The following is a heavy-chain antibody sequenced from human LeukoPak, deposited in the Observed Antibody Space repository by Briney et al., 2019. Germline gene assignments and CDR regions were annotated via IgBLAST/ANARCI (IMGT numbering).Heavy chain of an antibody. Sequence: ASVKVSCKASGYTFTGYYMHWVRQAPGQGLEWMGWINPNSGGTNYAQKFQGRVTMTRDTSISTAYMELSRLRSDDTAVYYCARDLEYGGYRDAFDIWGQGTMVTVSS. CDR2: INPNSGGT. D-gene: IGHD4-23*01. V-gene: IGHV1-2*02. J-gene: IGHJ3*02. CDR3: ARDLEYGGYRDAFDI. CDR1: GYTFTGYY.